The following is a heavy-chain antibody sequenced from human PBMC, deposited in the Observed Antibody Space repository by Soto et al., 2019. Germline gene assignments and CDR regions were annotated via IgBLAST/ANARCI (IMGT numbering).Heavy chain of an antibody. CDR1: GGSISSGGYY. J-gene: IGHJ4*02. Sequence: TLAITGTVSGGSISSGGYYWSWILQHPGKGLEWIGYIYYSGSTYYNPSLKSRVTISVDTSKNQFSLKLSSVTAADTAVYYCARASLLRYSGYDTIDYWGQGTLVTVSS. D-gene: IGHD5-12*01. CDR2: IYYSGST. V-gene: IGHV4-31*03. CDR3: ARASLLRYSGYDTIDY.